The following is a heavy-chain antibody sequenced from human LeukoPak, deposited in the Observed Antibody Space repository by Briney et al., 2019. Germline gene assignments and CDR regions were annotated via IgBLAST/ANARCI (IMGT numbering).Heavy chain of an antibody. J-gene: IGHJ5*02. CDR1: GYTFTSYG. D-gene: IGHD2-15*01. CDR2: ISAYNGNT. Sequence: GASVKVSCKASGYTFTSYGISWVRQAPGQGLEWMGWISAYNGNTNYAQKFQGRVTITADKSTSTAYMELSSLRSEDTAVYYCARDPDIVVVVAATPSWFDPWGQGTLVTVSS. V-gene: IGHV1-18*01. CDR3: ARDPDIVVVVAATPSWFDP.